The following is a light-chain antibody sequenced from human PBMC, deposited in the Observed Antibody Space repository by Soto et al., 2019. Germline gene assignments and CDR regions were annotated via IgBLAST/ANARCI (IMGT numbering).Light chain of an antibody. J-gene: IGLJ1*01. V-gene: IGLV2-18*01. CDR3: SLYSSNGSLI. CDR2: DVN. CDR1: TTDIDNYDS. Sequence: QSVLTQPPSVSGSPGQSVTISCTGTTTDIDNYDSVPWYQQAPGTAPKLIIYDVNNRPSGAPDRFSGSTSGNTASLTISGLQAEDETDYFCSLYSSNGSLIFGPGTKVTVL.